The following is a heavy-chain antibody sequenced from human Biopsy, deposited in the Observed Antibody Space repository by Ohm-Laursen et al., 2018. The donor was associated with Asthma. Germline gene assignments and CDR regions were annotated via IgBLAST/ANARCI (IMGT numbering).Heavy chain of an antibody. CDR3: ARCQVGYSSGWSLLLKKIYYSGMDV. D-gene: IGHD6-19*01. J-gene: IGHJ6*02. CDR1: GGMFGNYA. V-gene: IGHV1-69*13. CDR2: IMTVFGTA. Sequence: SVKVSCKASGGMFGNYAISWVRQAPGQGLEWLGGIMTVFGTANYAQKFQGRVTITADESTSTAYMEVTSLRSEDTAIYYCARCQVGYSSGWSLLLKKIYYSGMDVWGQGTAVTVSS.